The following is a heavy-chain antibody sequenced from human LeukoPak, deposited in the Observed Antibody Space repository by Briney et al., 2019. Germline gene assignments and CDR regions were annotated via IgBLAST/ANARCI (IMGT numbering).Heavy chain of an antibody. CDR2: IKQDGSEK. CDR3: AGAIGKSEGY. V-gene: IGHV3-7*01. Sequence: GGSLRLSCAASGFTFSSYWMTWVRQAPGKGLEWVANIKQDGSEKYYVDSVKGRFTISRDNAKSSLYLQMGSLRAEDTAVYYCAGAIGKSEGYWGQGTLVTVSS. D-gene: IGHD4-23*01. J-gene: IGHJ4*02. CDR1: GFTFSSYW.